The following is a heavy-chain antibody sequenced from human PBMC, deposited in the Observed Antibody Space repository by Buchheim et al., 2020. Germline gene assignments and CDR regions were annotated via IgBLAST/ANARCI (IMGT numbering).Heavy chain of an antibody. Sequence: EVRLLESGGGLVQPGGSLRLSCAASGFTFSSYAMTWVRQAPGKGLEWVSGITGSAGSTYYADSVKGRFTISRDNSKNTLYLQMNTLRVEDTAVYYCVKVPTSGWWSGNAFDIWGQGT. CDR1: GFTFSSYA. CDR3: VKVPTSGWWSGNAFDI. J-gene: IGHJ3*02. CDR2: ITGSAGST. D-gene: IGHD6-19*01. V-gene: IGHV3-23*01.